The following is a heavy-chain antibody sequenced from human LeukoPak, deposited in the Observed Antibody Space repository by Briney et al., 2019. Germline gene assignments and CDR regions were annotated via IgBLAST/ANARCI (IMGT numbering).Heavy chain of an antibody. CDR1: GGTFSSCA. D-gene: IGHD3-16*02. V-gene: IGHV1-69*13. Sequence: SVKVSCKASGGTFSSCAISWVRQAPGQGLEWMGGIIPIFGTANYAQKFQGRVTITADESTSTAYMELSSLRSEDTAVYYCAIRGADYVWGSYRSGSFDYWGQGTLVTVSS. CDR3: AIRGADYVWGSYRSGSFDY. CDR2: IIPIFGTA. J-gene: IGHJ4*02.